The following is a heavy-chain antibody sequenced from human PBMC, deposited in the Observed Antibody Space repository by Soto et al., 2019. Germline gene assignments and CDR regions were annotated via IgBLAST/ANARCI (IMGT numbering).Heavy chain of an antibody. J-gene: IGHJ4*02. Sequence: EVQLVESGGGLVQPGGSLRLSCAASGFTFSTYWMTWVRRLPGKGLEWVANLDQDGSERYYVDSVRGRFTISRDNAKNSLYLQMNSLRTEDTAVYYCVCGGYFSVYWRQGTLVTLSP. D-gene: IGHD3-16*01. CDR3: VCGGYFSVY. CDR1: GFTFSTYW. V-gene: IGHV3-7*01. CDR2: LDQDGSER.